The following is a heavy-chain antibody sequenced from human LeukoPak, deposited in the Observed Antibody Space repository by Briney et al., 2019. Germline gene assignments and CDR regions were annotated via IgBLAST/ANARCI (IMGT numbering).Heavy chain of an antibody. Sequence: GRSLRLPCAASGFTFDDYAMHWVRQAPGKGLEWVSGISWNSGSIGYADSVKGRFTISRDNAKNSLYLQMNSLRAEDTALYYCAKGWGDWGYYFDYWGQGTLVTVSS. J-gene: IGHJ4*02. V-gene: IGHV3-9*01. D-gene: IGHD3-16*01. CDR3: AKGWGDWGYYFDY. CDR1: GFTFDDYA. CDR2: ISWNSGSI.